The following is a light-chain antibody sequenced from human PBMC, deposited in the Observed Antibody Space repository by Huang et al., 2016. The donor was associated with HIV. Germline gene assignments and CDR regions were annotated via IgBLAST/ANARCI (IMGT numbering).Light chain of an antibody. J-gene: IGKJ1*01. Sequence: EIVMTQSPATLSVTPGEGATLSCRATQSVSVNLAWYQQKPGQAPRLLIHSASTRDTGIPVRFSGGGSGTEFTLTISRLQSEDSAVYYCQQYNNGPPWTFGQGTKVEIK. CDR1: QSVSVN. CDR2: SAS. CDR3: QQYNNGPPWT. V-gene: IGKV3-15*01.